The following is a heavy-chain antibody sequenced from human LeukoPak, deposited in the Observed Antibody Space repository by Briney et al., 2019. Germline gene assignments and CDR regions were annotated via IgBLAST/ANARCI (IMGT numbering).Heavy chain of an antibody. J-gene: IGHJ6*02. CDR1: GFTFGQYA. V-gene: IGHV3-43*02. Sequence: SGGSLRLSCAASGFTFGQYAMHWVRQAPGRGLEWVAVISGDGDATHYVDSVKGRFSISRDQSRSSLHLQMDTLRTEDTALYYCAKDRGGYYGSGTSYYFYGMDVWGQGTTVIVFS. D-gene: IGHD3-10*01. CDR3: AKDRGGYYGSGTSYYFYGMDV. CDR2: ISGDGDAT.